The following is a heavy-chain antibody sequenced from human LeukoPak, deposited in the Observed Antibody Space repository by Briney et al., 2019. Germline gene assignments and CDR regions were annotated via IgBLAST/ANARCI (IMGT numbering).Heavy chain of an antibody. CDR1: GYTFTSSH. D-gene: IGHD3-22*01. Sequence: ASVKVSCKTSGYTFTSSHAHWVRLAPGQGLEWMGIINPSGGSTSYAQKFQGRVTMTRDTSTSTVYMELSSLRSEDTAVYYCARVVVDSSQDYFDYWGQGTLVTVSS. V-gene: IGHV1-46*01. J-gene: IGHJ4*02. CDR2: INPSGGST. CDR3: ARVVVDSSQDYFDY.